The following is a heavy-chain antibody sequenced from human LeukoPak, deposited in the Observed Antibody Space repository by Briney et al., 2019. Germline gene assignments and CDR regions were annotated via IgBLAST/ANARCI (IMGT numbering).Heavy chain of an antibody. V-gene: IGHV3-30*18. CDR3: AKEIPIPDTIFGPLWY. J-gene: IGHJ4*02. D-gene: IGHD3-3*01. CDR1: GFTFSSYG. Sequence: PGGSLRLSCAASGFTFSSYGMHWVRQAPGKGLEWVALISYDGSNKYYADSVKGRFTISRDNSKNTLYLQMNSLRAEDTAVYYCAKEIPIPDTIFGPLWYWGQGTLVTVSS. CDR2: ISYDGSNK.